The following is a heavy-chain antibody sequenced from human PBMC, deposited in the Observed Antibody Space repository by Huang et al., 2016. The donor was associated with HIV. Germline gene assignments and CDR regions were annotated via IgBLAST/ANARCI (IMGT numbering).Heavy chain of an antibody. Sequence: QVQLVQSGAEVKKPGSSVKVSCKASGGTFSTYAISWVRQAPGQGLEWMGRISPIFGTANYAQKFQGTVTITADEFTSTAYMELSSLRSEDTALYYCARGRTRSSLYDSYYGLDVWGQGTTVTVSS. CDR1: GGTFSTYA. V-gene: IGHV1-69*01. J-gene: IGHJ6*02. D-gene: IGHD6-6*01. CDR2: ISPIFGTA. CDR3: ARGRTRSSLYDSYYGLDV.